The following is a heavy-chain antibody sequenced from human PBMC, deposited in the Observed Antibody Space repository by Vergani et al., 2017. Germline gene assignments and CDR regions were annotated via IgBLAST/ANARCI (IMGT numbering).Heavy chain of an antibody. CDR2: INHSGST. Sequence: QLQLQESGSGLVKPSQTLSLTCAVYGGSFSGYYWSWIRQPPGKGLEWIGEINHSGSTNYNPSLKSRVTISVDTSKNQFSLKLSSVTAADTAVYYCARERLFYGGQGYFQHWGQGTLVTVSS. D-gene: IGHD4-23*01. CDR3: ARERLFYGGQGYFQH. CDR1: GGSFSGYY. J-gene: IGHJ1*01. V-gene: IGHV4-34*09.